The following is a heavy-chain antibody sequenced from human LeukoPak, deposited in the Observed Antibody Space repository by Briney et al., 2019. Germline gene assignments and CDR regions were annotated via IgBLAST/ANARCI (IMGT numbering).Heavy chain of an antibody. CDR2: IKEDGSEM. CDR3: ARQRYSDY. Sequence: GSLRLSCAASGFTFSTYWMTWVRQAPGKGLEWVANIKEDGSEMSYVDSVKGRFTISRDNAKNSLSLEMSSLRAEDTAVYYCARQRYSDYWGQGTLVTVSP. V-gene: IGHV3-7*01. D-gene: IGHD2-15*01. J-gene: IGHJ4*02. CDR1: GFTFSTYW.